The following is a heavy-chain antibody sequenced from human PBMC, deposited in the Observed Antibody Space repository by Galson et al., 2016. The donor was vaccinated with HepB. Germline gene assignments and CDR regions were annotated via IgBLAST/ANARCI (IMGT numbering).Heavy chain of an antibody. CDR2: IKWDDDK. D-gene: IGHD3-10*01. CDR1: GVSVSAPGMC. J-gene: IGHJ6*02. CDR3: ARGRMGQGVSYGMDV. Sequence: PALVKPTQTLTLTCTFSGVSVSAPGMCVSWIRQPPGKALEWLAVIKWDDDKYYSTSLKTRLTISKDTSINQVVLRMTNKDPVDTATYYWARGRMGQGVSYGMDVWGQGSTVTVSS. V-gene: IGHV2-70*01.